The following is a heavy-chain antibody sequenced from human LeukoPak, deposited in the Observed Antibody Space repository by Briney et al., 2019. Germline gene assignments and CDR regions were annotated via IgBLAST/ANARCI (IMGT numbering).Heavy chain of an antibody. V-gene: IGHV1-8*01. CDR1: GYTFTSYD. D-gene: IGHD6-13*01. CDR3: ASSFRAAAGTLDY. CDR2: MNPNSGNT. Sequence: ASVKVSCKASGYTFTSYDINWVRQATGQELEWMGWMNPNSGNTGYAQKFQGRVTMTRNTSISTAYMELSSLRSEDTAVYYCASSFRAAAGTLDYWGQGTLVTVSS. J-gene: IGHJ4*02.